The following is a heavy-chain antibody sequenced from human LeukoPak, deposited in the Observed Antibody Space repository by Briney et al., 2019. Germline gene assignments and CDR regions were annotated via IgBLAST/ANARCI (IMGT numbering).Heavy chain of an antibody. V-gene: IGHV4-34*01. Sequence: PSETLSLTCAVYGGSFSGYYWSWIRQPPGKGLEWIGEINHSGSTNYNPSPKSRVTISVDTSKNQFSLKLSSVTAADTAVYYCARDGPRSGYDLGHFDNLGQGTLVTASS. CDR1: GGSFSGYY. J-gene: IGHJ4*02. D-gene: IGHD5-12*01. CDR2: INHSGST. CDR3: ARDGPRSGYDLGHFDN.